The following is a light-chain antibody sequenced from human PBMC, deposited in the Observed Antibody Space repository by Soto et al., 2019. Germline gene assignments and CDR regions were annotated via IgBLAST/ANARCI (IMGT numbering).Light chain of an antibody. Sequence: DIQMTQSPSSLSASVGDRVTITCRASQSISSYLNWYQQQPGKAPNLLIYAASSLQSGVTSRVSGSRSGTDFTLTIISLQPEDFANYSCQQGYSTPWTFGQGTKVEIK. CDR1: QSISSY. J-gene: IGKJ1*01. CDR3: QQGYSTPWT. V-gene: IGKV1-39*01. CDR2: AAS.